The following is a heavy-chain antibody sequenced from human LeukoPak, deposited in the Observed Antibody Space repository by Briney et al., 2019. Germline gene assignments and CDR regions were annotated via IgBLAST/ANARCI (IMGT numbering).Heavy chain of an antibody. CDR2: IKQDGSEK. V-gene: IGHV3-7*01. Sequence: PGGSLRLSCAASGFTFSSYWMSWVRQAPGKGLEWVANIKQDGSEKYYVDSVKGRFTISRDNAKNSLYLQMNSLRAEDTAVYYCARAKLRLYSYDLFDYWGQGTLVTVSS. D-gene: IGHD5-18*01. CDR1: GFTFSSYW. CDR3: ARAKLRLYSYDLFDY. J-gene: IGHJ4*02.